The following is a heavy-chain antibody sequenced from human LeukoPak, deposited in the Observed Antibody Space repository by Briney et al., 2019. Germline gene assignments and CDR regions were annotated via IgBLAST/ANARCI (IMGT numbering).Heavy chain of an antibody. CDR1: GGSISSTSHN. V-gene: IGHV4-39*01. J-gene: IGHJ4*02. CDR3: ARHSRTYSSLNY. CDR2: IYYSGDT. D-gene: IGHD6-6*01. Sequence: SETLSLTCTVSGGSISSTSHNWGWIRQPPGKGLEWIGNIYYSGDTYFNPSLKSRVTISIDTSKNQFSLKLTSVTAADTAVYYCARHSRTYSSLNYWGQGTLVTVSS.